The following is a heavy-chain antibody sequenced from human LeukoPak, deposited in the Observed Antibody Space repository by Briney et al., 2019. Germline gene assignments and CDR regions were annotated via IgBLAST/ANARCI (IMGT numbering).Heavy chain of an antibody. D-gene: IGHD3-10*01. CDR1: GFIFSSYS. J-gene: IGHJ6*04. V-gene: IGHV3-21*01. CDR3: ARDSGREVLLWFGELTHYYYGMDV. CDR2: ISSSSSYI. Sequence: PGGSLRLSCAASGFIFSSYSMNWVRQAPGKGLEWVSSISSSSSYIYYADSVKGRFTISRDNAKNSLYLQMNSLRAEDTAVYYCARDSGREVLLWFGELTHYYYGMDVWGKGTTVTVSS.